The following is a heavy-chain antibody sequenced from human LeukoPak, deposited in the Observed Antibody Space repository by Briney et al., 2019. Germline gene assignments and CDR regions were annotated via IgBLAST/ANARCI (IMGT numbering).Heavy chain of an antibody. V-gene: IGHV4-34*01. CDR3: ARWSSGYYFDY. J-gene: IGHJ4*02. CDR1: GGSLSGYY. Sequence: SETLSLTCAVYGGSLSGYYWSWIRQPPGKGLEWIGEINHSGSTNYNPSLKSRVTISVDTSKNQFSLKLSSVTAADTAVYYCARWSSGYYFDYWGQGTLVTVSS. CDR2: INHSGST. D-gene: IGHD3-22*01.